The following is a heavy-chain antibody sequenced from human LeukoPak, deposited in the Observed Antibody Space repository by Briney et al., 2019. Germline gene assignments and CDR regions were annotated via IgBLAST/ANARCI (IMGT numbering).Heavy chain of an antibody. V-gene: IGHV1-18*01. CDR2: ISAYNGNT. CDR1: GYTFTSYG. CDR3: ARYDFWSGYYDLDYGMDV. J-gene: IGHJ6*01. Sequence: GASVKVSCKASGYTFTSYGISWVRQAPGQGLEWMGWISAYNGNTNYAQKLQGRVTMTTDTSTSTAYMELRSLRSDYTAVYYCARYDFWSGYYDLDYGMDVWGQGTTVTVSS. D-gene: IGHD3-3*01.